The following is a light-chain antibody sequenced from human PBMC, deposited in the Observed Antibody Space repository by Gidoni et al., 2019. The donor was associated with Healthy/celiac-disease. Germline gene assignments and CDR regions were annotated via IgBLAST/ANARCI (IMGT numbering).Light chain of an antibody. CDR1: SRDVDGYNY. V-gene: IGLV2-14*01. Sequence: SALTQPASVSGSPGQSITITCTGTSRDVDGYNYGSWHQQHPGKAPKLMIYDVSNRPSGVSNRFSGSKSGNTASLTSAGLQAEDEADYYCSSYTSSSTYVFGTGTKVTVL. CDR3: SSYTSSSTYV. J-gene: IGLJ1*01. CDR2: DVS.